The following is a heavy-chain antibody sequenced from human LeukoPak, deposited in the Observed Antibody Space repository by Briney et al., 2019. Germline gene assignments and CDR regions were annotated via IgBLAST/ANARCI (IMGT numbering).Heavy chain of an antibody. V-gene: IGHV3-33*01. CDR3: ARGGDIKTWELLPLDY. CDR2: IWYDGSNK. Sequence: PGGSLRLSCAASGFTFSSYGMHWVRQAPGKGLEWVAVIWYDGSNKYYADSVKGRFTISRDSARNSLHLQMNSLRAGDTAVYFCARGGDIKTWELLPLDYWGQGSLVTVSS. CDR1: GFTFSSYG. J-gene: IGHJ4*02. D-gene: IGHD1-26*01.